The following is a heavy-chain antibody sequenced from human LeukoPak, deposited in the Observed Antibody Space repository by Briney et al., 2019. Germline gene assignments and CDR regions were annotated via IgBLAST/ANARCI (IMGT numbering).Heavy chain of an antibody. J-gene: IGHJ4*02. Sequence: GGSLRLSCAASGFTLSTYGMHWVRQAPGKGLQWVAVISYDGSNKYYADSVKGRFTISRDNSKNTLYLQMNSLRAEDTAVYYCAKVSNDTPYYFDYWGQGTLVTVSS. CDR3: AKVSNDTPYYFDY. V-gene: IGHV3-30*18. CDR1: GFTLSTYG. CDR2: ISYDGSNK.